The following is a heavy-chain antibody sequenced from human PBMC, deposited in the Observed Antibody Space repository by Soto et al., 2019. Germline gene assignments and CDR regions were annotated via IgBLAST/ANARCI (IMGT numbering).Heavy chain of an antibody. Sequence: EVQLLESGGGLVQPGGSLRLSCAASGFTFSSYAMSWVRQAPGKGLEWGSAISGSGGSTYYADSVKGRFTISRDNSKNTLYLQMNSLRAEDTAVYYCAKYRGVVTAISPFDYWGQGTLVTVSS. D-gene: IGHD2-21*02. CDR2: ISGSGGST. CDR1: GFTFSSYA. CDR3: AKYRGVVTAISPFDY. V-gene: IGHV3-23*01. J-gene: IGHJ4*02.